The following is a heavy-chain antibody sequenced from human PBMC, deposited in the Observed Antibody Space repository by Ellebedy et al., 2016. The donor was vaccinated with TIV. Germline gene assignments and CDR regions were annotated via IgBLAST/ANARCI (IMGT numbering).Heavy chain of an antibody. CDR3: AKEISSYGDPSYYYYGMDV. J-gene: IGHJ6*02. D-gene: IGHD4-17*01. Sequence: GGSLRLXXAASGFTFSSYGMHWVRQAPGKGLEWVAVISYDGSNKYYADSVKGRFTISRDNSKNTLYLQMNSLRAEDTAVYYCAKEISSYGDPSYYYYGMDVWGQGTTVTVSS. CDR2: ISYDGSNK. CDR1: GFTFSSYG. V-gene: IGHV3-30*18.